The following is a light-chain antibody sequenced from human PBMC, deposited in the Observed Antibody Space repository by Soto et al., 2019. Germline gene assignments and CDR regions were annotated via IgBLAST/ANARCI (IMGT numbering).Light chain of an antibody. V-gene: IGKV1-12*01. CDR2: AAS. CDR3: QQANSFPPT. CDR1: QGISNW. Sequence: DIQMTQSPSSVSASVGDRVTITCRASQGISNWLAWYQQKPGKAPNLLIFAASSLQSGVPSRFSCSGSGTDFTLTISDLQPEDFSTYYCQQANSFPPTFGQGTKLEIK. J-gene: IGKJ2*01.